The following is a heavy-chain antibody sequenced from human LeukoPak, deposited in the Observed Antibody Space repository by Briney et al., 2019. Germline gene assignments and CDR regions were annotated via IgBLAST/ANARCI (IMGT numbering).Heavy chain of an antibody. CDR3: GREPRPDSSGWYRGWHDAFEI. CDR2: IIPIFGTA. V-gene: IGHV1-69*01. Sequence: SVKVSCKASGGTFSNYAISWVRQAPGQGLEWMGGIIPIFGTAKYAQKFQGRVTITADESTSTAYMELSSLRSEDTAVYYCGREPRPDSSGWYRGWHDAFEIWGQGKMVPVSS. CDR1: GGTFSNYA. J-gene: IGHJ3*02. D-gene: IGHD6-19*01.